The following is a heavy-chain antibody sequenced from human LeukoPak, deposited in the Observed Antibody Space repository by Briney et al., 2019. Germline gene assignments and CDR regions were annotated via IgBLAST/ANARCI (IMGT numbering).Heavy chain of an antibody. CDR1: GYTFTSYG. V-gene: IGHV1-18*01. J-gene: IGHJ4*02. CDR3: ARVSVCSSTSCYSVFDY. Sequence: GASVKVSCKASGYTFTSYGISWVRQAPGQGLEWMGWISAYNGNTNYAQKLQGRVTMTTDTSTSTAYMELRSLRAEDTAVYYCARVSVCSSTSCYSVFDYLGQGTLVTVSS. CDR2: ISAYNGNT. D-gene: IGHD2-2*01.